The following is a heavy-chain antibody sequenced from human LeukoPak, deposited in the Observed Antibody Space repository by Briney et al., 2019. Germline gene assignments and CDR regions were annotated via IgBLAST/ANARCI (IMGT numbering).Heavy chain of an antibody. V-gene: IGHV4-34*01. D-gene: IGHD6-19*01. J-gene: IGHJ5*02. CDR2: INHSGST. Sequence: SETLSLTCAVYGGSFSDYYWSWIRQPPGKGLEWIGEINHSGSTNYNPSLKSRVTISVDTSKNQFSLKLTSVTAADTAVYYCAKGIAVAYNWFDPWGQGTLVTVSS. CDR1: GGSFSDYY. CDR3: AKGIAVAYNWFDP.